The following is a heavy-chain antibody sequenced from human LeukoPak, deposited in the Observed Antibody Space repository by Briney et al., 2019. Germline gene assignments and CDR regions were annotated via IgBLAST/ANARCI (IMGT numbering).Heavy chain of an antibody. CDR3: VRHPGSYNVLTGYSYYFDY. J-gene: IGHJ4*02. CDR1: GFTFGSYW. Sequence: GGSLRLSCVGSGFTFGSYWMSWVRRAPGKGLEWVANIKHDGSDHYYADSVAGRFTISRDNAKNSLYLEMSSLRAEDAAGYFCVRHPGSYNVLTGYSYYFDYWGQGTLVTVSS. CDR2: IKHDGSDH. D-gene: IGHD3-9*01. V-gene: IGHV3-7*01.